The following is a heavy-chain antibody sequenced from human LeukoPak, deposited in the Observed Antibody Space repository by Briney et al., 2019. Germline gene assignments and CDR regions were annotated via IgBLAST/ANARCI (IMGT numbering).Heavy chain of an antibody. CDR3: ARGRGYSGPDY. V-gene: IGHV3-21*04. J-gene: IGHJ4*02. CDR2: ISSSSYI. Sequence: GGSLRLSCAASGFTFSSYSLNWVRQAPGKGLEWVSSISSSSYIYYADSVKGRFTISRDNAKNSLYLQMNSLRAEDTAVYYCARGRGYSGPDYWGQGTLVTVSS. CDR1: GFTFSSYS. D-gene: IGHD5-12*01.